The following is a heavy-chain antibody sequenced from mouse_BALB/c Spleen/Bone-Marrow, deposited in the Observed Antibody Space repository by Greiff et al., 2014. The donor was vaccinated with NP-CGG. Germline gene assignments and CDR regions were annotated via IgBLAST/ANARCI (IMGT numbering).Heavy chain of an antibody. CDR3: ARHKLGRWYFDV. Sequence: EVQLLESGGGLVKPGGSLKLSCAASGFAFSSYDMSWARQTPEKRLEWVAYISSGGGSTYYPDTVKGRFTISRDNAKNTLYLQMSSLKSEDTAMYYCARHKLGRWYFDVWGAGTTVTVSS. D-gene: IGHD4-1*01. J-gene: IGHJ1*01. CDR2: ISSGGGST. CDR1: GFAFSSYD. V-gene: IGHV5-12-1*01.